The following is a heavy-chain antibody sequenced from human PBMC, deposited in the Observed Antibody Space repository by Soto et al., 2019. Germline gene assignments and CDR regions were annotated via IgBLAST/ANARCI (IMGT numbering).Heavy chain of an antibody. CDR2: IYYSGST. D-gene: IGHD5-12*01. J-gene: IGHJ4*02. CDR1: GGSISSGGYY. CDR3: ARGGGLREPEFDY. V-gene: IGHV4-31*03. Sequence: SETLSLTCTVSGGSISSGGYYWSWIRQHPGKGLEWIGYIYYSGSTYYNPSLKSRVTISVDTSKNQFSLKLSSVTAADTAVYYCARGGGLREPEFDYWGQGTLVTVSS.